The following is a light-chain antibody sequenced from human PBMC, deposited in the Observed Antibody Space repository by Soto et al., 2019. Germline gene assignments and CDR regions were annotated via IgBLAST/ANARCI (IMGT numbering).Light chain of an antibody. CDR3: QRYGSSPRST. CDR1: QSVSSSY. CDR2: GAS. V-gene: IGKV3-20*01. J-gene: IGKJ5*01. Sequence: EIVLTQSPGTLYLSPGERATLSCRASQSVSSSYLAWYQQKHGQAPRLLNYGASSRATGIPDRFSGSGSGKDFPLTISILEPEDFAVYYCQRYGSSPRSTFGQWTRRAMK.